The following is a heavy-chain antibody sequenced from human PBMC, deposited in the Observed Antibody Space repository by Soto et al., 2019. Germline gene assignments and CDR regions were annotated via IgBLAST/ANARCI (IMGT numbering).Heavy chain of an antibody. CDR1: GYTFTSYD. CDR2: MNPNSGNT. Sequence: ASVKVSCKASGYTFTSYDINWVRQATGQGLEWMGWMNPNSGNTGYAQKFQGRVTMTRNTSISTAYMELSSLRSEDTAVYYCARGKWYYDILTGYANQFDPWGQGTLVTV. CDR3: ARGKWYYDILTGYANQFDP. V-gene: IGHV1-8*01. J-gene: IGHJ5*02. D-gene: IGHD3-9*01.